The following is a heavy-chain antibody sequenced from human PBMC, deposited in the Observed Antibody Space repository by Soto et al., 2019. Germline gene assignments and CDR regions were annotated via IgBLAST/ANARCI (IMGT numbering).Heavy chain of an antibody. CDR2: INHSGST. V-gene: IGHV4-34*01. D-gene: IGHD3-22*01. J-gene: IGHJ4*02. CDR1: GGSFSGYY. CDR3: ASSYYYDSSGYYFDY. Sequence: SETLSLTCAVYGGSFSGYYWSWIRQPPGKGLEWIGEINHSGSTNYNPSLKSRVTISVDTSKNQFSLKLSSVTAADTAVYYCASSYYYDSSGYYFDYWGQGTLVTVSS.